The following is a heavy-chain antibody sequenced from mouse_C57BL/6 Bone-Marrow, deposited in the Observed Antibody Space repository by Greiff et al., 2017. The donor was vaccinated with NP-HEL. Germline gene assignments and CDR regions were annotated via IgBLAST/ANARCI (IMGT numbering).Heavy chain of an antibody. J-gene: IGHJ3*01. V-gene: IGHV7-3*01. CDR1: GFTFTDYY. CDR2: IRNKANGYTT. Sequence: EVHLVESGGGLVQPGGSLSLSCAASGFTFTDYYMSWVRQPPGKALEWLGFIRNKANGYTTEYSASVKGRFTISRDNSQSILYLQMNALGAEDSATYYCARRSWFAYWGQGTLVTVSA. CDR3: ARRSWFAY.